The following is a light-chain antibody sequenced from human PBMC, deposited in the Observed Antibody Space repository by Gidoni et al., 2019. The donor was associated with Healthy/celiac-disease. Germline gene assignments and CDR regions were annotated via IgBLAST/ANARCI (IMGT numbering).Light chain of an antibody. CDR3: SSYTSSSTVV. CDR2: EVS. Sequence: QSALPQPASVSGSPGQSITISCTGTSSDVGGYNYVSWYQQHPGKAPKLMLYEVSNRPSRVSNRFSGSKSGNTASLTISGPQAEDEADYYCSSYTSSSTVVFGGGTKLTVL. J-gene: IGLJ2*01. V-gene: IGLV2-14*01. CDR1: SSDVGGYNY.